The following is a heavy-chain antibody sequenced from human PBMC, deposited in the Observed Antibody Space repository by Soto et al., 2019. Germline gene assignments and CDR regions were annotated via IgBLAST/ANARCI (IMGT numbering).Heavy chain of an antibody. CDR2: IDYSGST. CDR3: ARAYGSGSSFDY. J-gene: IGHJ4*02. V-gene: IGHV4-59*01. D-gene: IGHD3-10*01. CDR1: GGSISSYY. Sequence: QVQLQESGPGLVKPSETLSLTCTVSGGSISSYYWSWIRQPPGKGLEWIGYIDYSGSTNYNPSLKSRVNISVDTSKNQFSLKLSAVTAADTAVYYCARAYGSGSSFDYWGQGTLVTVSS.